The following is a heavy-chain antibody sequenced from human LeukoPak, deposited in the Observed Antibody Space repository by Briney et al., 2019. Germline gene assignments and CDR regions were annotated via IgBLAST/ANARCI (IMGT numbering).Heavy chain of an antibody. CDR1: GFTFSSYA. CDR3: AKVTPFIPTEIPSYYMDV. V-gene: IGHV3-23*01. J-gene: IGHJ6*03. Sequence: GGSLRLSCAASGFTFSSYAMGWVRQAPGKGLEWVSAISGSGGSTYYADSVKGRFTISRDNSKNTLYLQMNSLRAEDTAVYYCAKVTPFIPTEIPSYYMDVWGKGTTVTVSS. CDR2: ISGSGGST. D-gene: IGHD2-2*01.